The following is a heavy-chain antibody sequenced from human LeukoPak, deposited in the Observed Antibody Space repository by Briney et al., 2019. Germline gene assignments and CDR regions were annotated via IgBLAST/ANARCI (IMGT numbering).Heavy chain of an antibody. V-gene: IGHV4-31*03. CDR3: ARVGYCSSTSCYNFWFDP. D-gene: IGHD2-2*02. Sequence: SETLSLTCTVSGGSISSGGYSWSWIRQHPGKGLEWIGYIYYSGSTYYNPSLKSRVTISADTSKNQFSLKLSSVTAADTAVYYCARVGYCSSTSCYNFWFDPWGQGTLVTVSS. CDR2: IYYSGST. J-gene: IGHJ5*02. CDR1: GGSISSGGYS.